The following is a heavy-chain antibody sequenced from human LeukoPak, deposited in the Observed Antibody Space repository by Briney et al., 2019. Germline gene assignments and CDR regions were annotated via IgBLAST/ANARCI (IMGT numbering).Heavy chain of an antibody. Sequence: ASQTLSLTCTVSGSSISSGDYYWNWIRQSPGKGLEWIGSINYSGSTNYNPTLKSRVTISVDTSKNRFSLKLSSVTAADTAVYYCARAGGWNSSPLDFDYWGQGTLVTVSS. CDR1: GSSISSGDYY. CDR2: INYSGST. CDR3: ARAGGWNSSPLDFDY. V-gene: IGHV4-61*08. D-gene: IGHD1-7*01. J-gene: IGHJ4*02.